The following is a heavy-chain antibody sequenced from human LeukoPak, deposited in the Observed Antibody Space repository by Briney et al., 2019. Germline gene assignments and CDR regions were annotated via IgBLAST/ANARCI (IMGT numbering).Heavy chain of an antibody. CDR3: ARHFALTGYHNDYYGMDV. CDR2: IYYSGST. V-gene: IGHV4-59*08. Sequence: PSETLSLTCTVSGGSISSYYWSWIRQPPGKGLEWIGYIYYSGSTNYNPSLKNRVTISIDTSMNHFSLKLTSVTAADTAVCYCARHFALTGYHNDYYGMDVWGQGTTVTVSS. D-gene: IGHD3-9*01. CDR1: GGSISSYY. J-gene: IGHJ6*02.